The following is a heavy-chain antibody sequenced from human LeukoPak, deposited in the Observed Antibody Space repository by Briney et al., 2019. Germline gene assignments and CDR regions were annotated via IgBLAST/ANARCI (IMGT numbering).Heavy chain of an antibody. V-gene: IGHV3-49*04. CDR3: TSGIVVVVAARRVWFDP. D-gene: IGHD2-15*01. CDR1: GFTFGDYA. CDR2: ISSKAYGGTT. Sequence: GGSLRLSCTASGFTFGDYAMSWVRQAPGKGLEWVGFISSKAYGGTTEYAASVKGRFTISRDDSKSIAYLQMNSLKTEDTAVYYCTSGIVVVVAARRVWFDPWGQGTLVTVSS. J-gene: IGHJ5*02.